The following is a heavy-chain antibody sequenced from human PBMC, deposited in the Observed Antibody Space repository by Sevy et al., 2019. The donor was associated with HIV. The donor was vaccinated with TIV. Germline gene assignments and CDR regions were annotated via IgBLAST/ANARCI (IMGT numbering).Heavy chain of an antibody. CDR1: GGTFSSYA. V-gene: IGHV1-69*13. Sequence: ASVKVSCKASGGTFSSYAISWVRQAPGQGLEWMGGIIPIFGTANYAQKFQGRVTITADESTCTAYMELSSLRSEDTAVYYCARGVEYSSLVCLDYWGQGTLVTVSS. CDR2: IIPIFGTA. D-gene: IGHD6-6*01. J-gene: IGHJ4*02. CDR3: ARGVEYSSLVCLDY.